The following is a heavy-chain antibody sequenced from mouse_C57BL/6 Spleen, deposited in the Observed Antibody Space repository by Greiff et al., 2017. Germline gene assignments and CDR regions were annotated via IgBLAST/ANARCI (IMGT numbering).Heavy chain of an antibody. D-gene: IGHD2-5*01. J-gene: IGHJ2*01. CDR2: ISDGGSYT. Sequence: EVNVVESGGGLVKPGGSLKLSCAASGFTFSSYAMSWVRQTPEKRLEWVATISDGGSYTYYPDNVKGRFTISRDNAKNNLYLQMSHLKSEDTAMYYCARDAYYSNYWGQGTTLTVSS. V-gene: IGHV5-4*01. CDR3: ARDAYYSNY. CDR1: GFTFSSYA.